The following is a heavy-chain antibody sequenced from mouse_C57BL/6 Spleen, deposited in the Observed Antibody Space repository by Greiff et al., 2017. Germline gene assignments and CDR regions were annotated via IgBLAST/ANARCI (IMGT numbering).Heavy chain of an antibody. CDR1: GYTFTSYW. CDR2: IDPSDSET. Sequence: QVQLQLPGAELVRPGSSVKLSCKASGYTFTSYWMHWVKQRPIQGLEWIGNIDPSDSETHYNQKFKDKATLTVDKSSSTAYMQLSSLTSEDSAVYYCARVYGSSYGYFDVWGTGTTVTVSS. CDR3: ARVYGSSYGYFDV. J-gene: IGHJ1*03. V-gene: IGHV1-52*01. D-gene: IGHD1-1*01.